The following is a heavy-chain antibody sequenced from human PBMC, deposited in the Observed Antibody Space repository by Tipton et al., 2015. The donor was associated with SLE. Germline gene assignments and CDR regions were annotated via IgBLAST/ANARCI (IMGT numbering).Heavy chain of an antibody. J-gene: IGHJ3*02. Sequence: TLSLTCTVSGGSISSSSYYWGWIRQTPGKGLEWIGSIYYSGSTFYNPSLKSRVTISVDTSKNQFSLKLSSVTAADTAVYYCARVWFGERAFDIWGQGTMVTVSS. CDR2: IYYSGST. CDR3: ARVWFGERAFDI. V-gene: IGHV4-39*07. CDR1: GGSISSSSYY. D-gene: IGHD3-10*01.